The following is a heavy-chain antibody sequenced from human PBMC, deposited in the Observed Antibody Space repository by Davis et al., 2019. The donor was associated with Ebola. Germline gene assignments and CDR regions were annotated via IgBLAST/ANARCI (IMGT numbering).Heavy chain of an antibody. CDR2: ISGSGGST. CDR1: GFTFSSYA. J-gene: IGHJ4*02. V-gene: IGHV3-23*01. CDR3: AKDHWWAAAAAFDY. Sequence: GESLKISCAASGFTFSSYAMSWVRQAPGKGLEWVSAISGSGGSTYYADPVKGRFTISRDNSKNTLYLQMNSLRAEDTAVYYCAKDHWWAAAAAFDYWGQGTLVTVSS. D-gene: IGHD6-13*01.